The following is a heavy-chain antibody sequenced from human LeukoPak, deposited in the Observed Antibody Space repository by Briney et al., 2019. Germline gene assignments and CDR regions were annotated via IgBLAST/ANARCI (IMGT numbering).Heavy chain of an antibody. CDR2: ISSSGSTI. Sequence: GGSLRLSCAASGFTFSSYEMNWVRQAPGKGLEWVSYISSSGSTIYYADSVKGRFTISRDNSKNSLYLQMNSLRADDTAVYYCARVRYSSSSDWGQGTLVTVSS. D-gene: IGHD6-6*01. CDR3: ARVRYSSSSD. V-gene: IGHV3-48*03. CDR1: GFTFSSYE. J-gene: IGHJ4*02.